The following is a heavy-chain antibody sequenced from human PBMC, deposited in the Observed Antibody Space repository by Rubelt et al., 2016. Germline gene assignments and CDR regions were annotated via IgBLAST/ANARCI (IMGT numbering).Heavy chain of an antibody. CDR2: ISPYNGNT. V-gene: IGHV1-18*01. Sequence: QVQLVQSGAEAKKPGASVKVSCKASGYTFINYGISWVRQAPGQGLEWMGWISPYNGNTNYGQNFQGRVTMTTDTATSTVYMELRSLRSDDTAVYYCARDRSSADYWGQGTLVTVSS. D-gene: IGHD3-10*01. CDR1: GYTFINYG. CDR3: ARDRSSADY. J-gene: IGHJ4*02.